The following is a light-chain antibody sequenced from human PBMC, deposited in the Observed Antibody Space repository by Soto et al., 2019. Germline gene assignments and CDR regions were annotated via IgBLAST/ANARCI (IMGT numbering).Light chain of an antibody. CDR1: SSDVGGYNY. CDR2: EDS. V-gene: IGLV2-8*01. CDR3: SSYAGSNSWV. J-gene: IGLJ3*02. Sequence: QSALTQPPSASGSPGQSVTISCTGTSSDVGGYNYVSWYQQHPGKAPKLMIYEDSKRPSGVPDRFSGSKSGNTASLTVSGLQAEDEADYYCSSYAGSNSWVFGGGTKLTVL.